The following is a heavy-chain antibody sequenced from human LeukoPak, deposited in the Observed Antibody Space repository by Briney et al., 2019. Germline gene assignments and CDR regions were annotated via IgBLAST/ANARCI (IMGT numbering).Heavy chain of an antibody. CDR2: IRYDGSNK. CDR1: GFTFSRYG. J-gene: IGHJ1*01. Sequence: GGTLRLSCAASGFTFSRYGMHWVRQAPGKGLEWVTYIRYDGSNKYYADSVKGRFTISRDNSKNTLYLQMNSLRPEDTAVYYCARGGKIALAGTRSPQYFQHWGQGTLVTVSS. V-gene: IGHV3-30*02. D-gene: IGHD6-19*01. CDR3: ARGGKIALAGTRSPQYFQH.